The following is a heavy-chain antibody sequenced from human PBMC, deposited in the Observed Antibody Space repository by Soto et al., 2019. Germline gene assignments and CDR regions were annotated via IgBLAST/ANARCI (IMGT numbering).Heavy chain of an antibody. CDR3: ARDLIPNDYGGAYYMDV. CDR1: GFTFSSYY. Sequence: EVQLVESGGGLVQPGGSLRLSCAASGFTFSSYYAHWVSQAPGKGLVWVSRINSDGSIADYADSVKGRFTISRDNAKNTLYRQMNSLRAEDTAVYYCARDLIPNDYGGAYYMDVWGKGTTVTVSS. V-gene: IGHV3-74*01. D-gene: IGHD4-17*01. CDR2: INSDGSIA. J-gene: IGHJ6*03.